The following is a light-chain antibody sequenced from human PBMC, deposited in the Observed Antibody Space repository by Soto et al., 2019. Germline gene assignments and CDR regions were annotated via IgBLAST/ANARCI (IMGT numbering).Light chain of an antibody. CDR3: QTWGSGIVV. Sequence: QLVLTQSPSASASLGASVKLTCTLSSGHSNYAIAWHQQQSEKGPRYLMKLNSDGSHSKGDGIPDRFSGSSSGAERYLTISSLPYEDEADYYCQTWGSGIVVFGGGTKLTVL. V-gene: IGLV4-69*01. CDR2: LNSDGSH. CDR1: SGHSNYA. J-gene: IGLJ2*01.